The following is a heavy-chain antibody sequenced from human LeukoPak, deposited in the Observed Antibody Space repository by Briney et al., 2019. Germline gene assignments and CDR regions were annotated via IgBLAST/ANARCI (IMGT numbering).Heavy chain of an antibody. V-gene: IGHV3-30-3*01. D-gene: IGHD2-15*01. CDR1: GFTFSSYA. CDR3: ELLVVVAGDDY. CDR2: ISYDGSNK. J-gene: IGHJ4*02. Sequence: GGSLRLSCAASGFTFSSYAMHWVRQAPGKGLEWVAVISYDGSNKYYADSVKGRFTISRDNSKNMLYLQMNSLRAEDTAVYYCELLVVVAGDDYWGQGTLVTVSS.